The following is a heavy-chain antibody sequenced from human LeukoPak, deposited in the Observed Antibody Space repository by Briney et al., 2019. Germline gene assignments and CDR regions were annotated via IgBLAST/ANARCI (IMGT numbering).Heavy chain of an antibody. CDR1: GGTFVHYG. D-gene: IGHD3-9*01. CDR2: IIPIFGTA. Sequence: SVKVSCQASGGTFVHYGVSWVRQAPGQGLEWMGGIIPIFGTANYAQKFQGRVTITADESTSTAYMELSSLRSEDTAVYFCAKKPAYDILTGSYYWGQGTLVTVSS. CDR3: AKKPAYDILTGSYY. V-gene: IGHV1-69*01. J-gene: IGHJ4*02.